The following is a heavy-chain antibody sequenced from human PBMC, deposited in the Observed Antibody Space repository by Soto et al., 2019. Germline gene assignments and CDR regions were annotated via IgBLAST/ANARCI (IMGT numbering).Heavy chain of an antibody. CDR3: ARHEVGQWLVQDDY. D-gene: IGHD6-19*01. CDR2: IYYSGST. CDR1: GGSISSSSYY. V-gene: IGHV4-39*01. J-gene: IGHJ4*02. Sequence: SETLSLTCTVSGGSISSSSYYWGWIRQPPGKGLEWIGSIYYSGSTYYNPSLKSRVTISVDTSKNQFSLKLSSVTAADTAVYYCARHEVGQWLVQDDYWGQGTLVTVSS.